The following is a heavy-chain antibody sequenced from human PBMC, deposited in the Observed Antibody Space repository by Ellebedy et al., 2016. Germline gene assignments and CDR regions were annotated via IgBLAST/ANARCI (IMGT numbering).Heavy chain of an antibody. CDR1: GGSISSYY. CDR3: ARRGTISHAFDI. J-gene: IGHJ3*02. CDR2: IYYSGST. V-gene: IGHV4-59*08. D-gene: IGHD1-1*01. Sequence: SETLSLTCTVSGGSISSYYWSWIRQPPGKGLEWIGYIYYSGSTNYNPSLKSRVTISVDTSKNQFSLKLSSVTAADTAVYYCARRGTISHAFDIWGQGTMVTVSS.